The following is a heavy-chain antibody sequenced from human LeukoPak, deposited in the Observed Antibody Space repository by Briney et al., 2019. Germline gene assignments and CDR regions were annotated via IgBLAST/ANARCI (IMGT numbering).Heavy chain of an antibody. D-gene: IGHD6-19*01. CDR1: GFTFSSYA. CDR2: IIGGGGST. Sequence: GGSLRLSCAASGFTFSSYAMNWVRQPPGKGLEWVSAIIGGGGSTYYTDSVKGRFDISRDNYKKTLYLEMDSLRAEDTAIYCCAKVEEVAGKGSFDCWGQGTLVTVSS. V-gene: IGHV3-23*01. J-gene: IGHJ4*02. CDR3: AKVEEVAGKGSFDC.